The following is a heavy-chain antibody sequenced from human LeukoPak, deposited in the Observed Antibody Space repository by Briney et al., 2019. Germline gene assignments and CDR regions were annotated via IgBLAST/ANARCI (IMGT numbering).Heavy chain of an antibody. Sequence: PGGSLRLSCAASGFTFSSYAMSWVRQAPGKGLEWVSAISGSGGSTYYADSVKGRFTISRDNSKNTLYLQMNRLRAEDTAVYYCAKDRVLRFLEWLFPGMDVWGQGTTVTVSS. CDR1: GFTFSSYA. CDR3: AKDRVLRFLEWLFPGMDV. J-gene: IGHJ6*02. CDR2: ISGSGGST. D-gene: IGHD3-3*01. V-gene: IGHV3-23*01.